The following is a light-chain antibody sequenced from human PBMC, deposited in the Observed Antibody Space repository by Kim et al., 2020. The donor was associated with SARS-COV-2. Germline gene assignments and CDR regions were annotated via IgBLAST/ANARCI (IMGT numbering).Light chain of an antibody. V-gene: IGKV3-15*01. Sequence: VLTQSPAILSVSAGERVTLSCRASQSISNNLAWYQQKPGQAPRLLIYGASTRATGIPARFSGSGSGTDFTLTISSLQSEDFAVYYCQHNTVGGLTKVDI. CDR3: QHNT. CDR2: GAS. J-gene: IGKJ4*01. CDR1: QSISNN.